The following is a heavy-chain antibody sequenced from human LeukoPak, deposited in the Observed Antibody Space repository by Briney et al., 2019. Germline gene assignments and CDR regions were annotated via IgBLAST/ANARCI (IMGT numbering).Heavy chain of an antibody. CDR1: KNMFTGYF. CDR2: INPNSGGT. V-gene: IGHV1-2*02. CDR3: AAQCNDDFCYKRDYMDV. D-gene: IGHD2-2*02. J-gene: IGHJ6*03. Sequence: RASVKVSCKTSKNMFTGYFMHWVRQAPGQGLEWIGWINPNSGGTLFARRFQGRVTMTRDTSIGATNMELSRLTSDDTALYYCAAQCNDDFCYKRDYMDVWGKGTMVIVSS.